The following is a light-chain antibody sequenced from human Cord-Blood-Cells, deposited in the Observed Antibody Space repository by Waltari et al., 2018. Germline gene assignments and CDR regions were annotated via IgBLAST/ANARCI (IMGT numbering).Light chain of an antibody. J-gene: IGKJ5*01. Sequence: DIVMTQSPDSLAVSLCERATINCKSSQSVLYSSNNKNYLAWYQQKPGQPPKLLMYWASTRESGVPDRFSGSGSVTDFTLTISRLQAEDVAVYYCQQYYSTLITFGQGTRLEIK. CDR3: QQYYSTLIT. V-gene: IGKV4-1*01. CDR1: QSVLYSSNNKNY. CDR2: WAS.